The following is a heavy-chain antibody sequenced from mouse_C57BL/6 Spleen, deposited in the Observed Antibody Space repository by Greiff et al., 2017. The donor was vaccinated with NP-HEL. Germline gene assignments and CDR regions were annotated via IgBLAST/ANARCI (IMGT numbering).Heavy chain of an antibody. CDR1: GYTFTSYG. CDR2: IYPRSGNT. CDR3: ARTTVALDY. J-gene: IGHJ2*01. Sequence: VQLQQSGAELARPGASVKLSCKASGYTFTSYGISWVKQRTGQGLEWIGEIYPRSGNTSYNEKFRGKATRTADKSSSTAYMELRSLTSEDSAVYFCARTTVALDYWGQGTTLTVSS. V-gene: IGHV1-81*01. D-gene: IGHD1-1*01.